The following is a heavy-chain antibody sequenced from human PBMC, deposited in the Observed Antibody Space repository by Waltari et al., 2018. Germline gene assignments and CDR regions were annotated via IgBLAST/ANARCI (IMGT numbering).Heavy chain of an antibody. CDR3: ARDLDSSGSHFDY. V-gene: IGHV1-3*01. D-gene: IGHD3-22*01. CDR2: INAGNGNT. CDR1: GYTFPSYA. Sequence: QVQLVQSGAEVKKPGASVKVSCKASGYTFPSYALHWVRQAPGQRLEWMGWINAGNGNTKYSQKFQGRVTITRDTSASTAYMELSSLRSEDTAVYYCARDLDSSGSHFDYWGQGTLVTVSS. J-gene: IGHJ4*02.